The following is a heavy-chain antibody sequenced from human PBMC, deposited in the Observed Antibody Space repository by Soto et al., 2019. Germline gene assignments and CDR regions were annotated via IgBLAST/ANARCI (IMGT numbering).Heavy chain of an antibody. CDR2: LSITGE. CDR1: GFIFSRYA. CDR3: ATHYSALLAY. Sequence: PGGSLRLSCAASGFIFSRYAMSWVRQAPGQGLEWVSALSITGEHYADSVKGRFTTSRDNSKNTLYLQMNSLKAEDTAIYYCATHYSALLAYWGQGALVTVSS. J-gene: IGHJ4*02. V-gene: IGHV3-23*01. D-gene: IGHD4-4*01.